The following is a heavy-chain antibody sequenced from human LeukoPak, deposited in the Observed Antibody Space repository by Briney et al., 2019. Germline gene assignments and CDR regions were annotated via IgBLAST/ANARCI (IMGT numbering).Heavy chain of an antibody. Sequence: GGSLRLSCAASGFTFSDYYMSWIRQAPGKGLEWVSYISSSGTTIYYADSVKGRFTISRDNAKNSLYLQMNSLRAEDTAVYYCAKDRLLPHNFDYWGQGTLVTVSS. CDR1: GFTFSDYY. V-gene: IGHV3-11*01. D-gene: IGHD2-21*02. J-gene: IGHJ4*02. CDR2: ISSSGTTI. CDR3: AKDRLLPHNFDY.